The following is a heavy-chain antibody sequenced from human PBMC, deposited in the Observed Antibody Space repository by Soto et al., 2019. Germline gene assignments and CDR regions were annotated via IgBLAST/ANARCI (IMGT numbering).Heavy chain of an antibody. CDR3: ARDSLQGLSWFDP. D-gene: IGHD3-16*01. CDR1: GGSISSYY. CDR2: IYYSGST. Sequence: SETVSLTCTVSGGSISSYYWSWIRQPPGKGLEWIGYIYYSGSTNYNPSLKSRVTISVDTSKNQFSLKLSSVTAADTAVYYCARDSLQGLSWFDPWGQGTLVTVSS. J-gene: IGHJ5*02. V-gene: IGHV4-59*01.